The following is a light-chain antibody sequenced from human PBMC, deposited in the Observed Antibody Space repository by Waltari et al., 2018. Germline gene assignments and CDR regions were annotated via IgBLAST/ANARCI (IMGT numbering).Light chain of an antibody. CDR3: QQYDNAPRT. Sequence: IVLTQPPATLSLSPGDRPTLSRRASQTVRTTYLAWYQQKPGQAPTLLSYGASSRASGIPARVSRSGSGTDFALPISSLEPEDCAVYYCQQYDNAPRTFGGGTKVEIK. CDR2: GAS. J-gene: IGKJ4*01. CDR1: QTVRTTY. V-gene: IGKV3-20*01.